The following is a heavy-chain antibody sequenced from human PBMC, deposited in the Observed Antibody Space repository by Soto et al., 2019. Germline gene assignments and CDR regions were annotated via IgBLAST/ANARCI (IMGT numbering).Heavy chain of an antibody. CDR3: ARQGFCSSTSCYTVDY. D-gene: IGHD2-2*02. CDR2: IYPGDSNT. V-gene: IGHV5-51*01. J-gene: IGHJ4*02. Sequence: GESLKISCKGSGYSFTNYWIGWVRQMPGKGLEWMGIIYPGDSNTRYSPSFQGQVTISADKSISTAYLQWSSLKASDTAMYYCARQGFCSSTSCYTVDYWGQGTRVTVSS. CDR1: GYSFTNYW.